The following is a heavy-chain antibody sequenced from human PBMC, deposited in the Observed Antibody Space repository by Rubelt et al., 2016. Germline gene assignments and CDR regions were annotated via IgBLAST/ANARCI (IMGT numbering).Heavy chain of an antibody. V-gene: IGHV4-59*12. D-gene: IGHD4-17*01. CDR3: ARGRDGDRMGC. CDR2: VYYSGST. J-gene: IGHJ4*02. CDR1: GGSLRGYY. Sequence: QVQLQESGPRLVKPSETLSLTCTVSGGSLRGYYWNWIRQPPGKGLEWIGFVYYSGSTTYNPSLTSRVTMSVDTSKNQFPLKLSSVTAADTAVYYCARGRDGDRMGCWGQGTLVTVSS.